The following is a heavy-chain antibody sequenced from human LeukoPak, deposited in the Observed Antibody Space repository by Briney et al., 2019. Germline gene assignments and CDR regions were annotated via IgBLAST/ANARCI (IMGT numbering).Heavy chain of an antibody. J-gene: IGHJ5*02. CDR3: AGDPTAGSRDWYAWFDP. CDR2: INVGNGNT. V-gene: IGHV1-3*01. CDR1: GYTFTTYA. D-gene: IGHD6-19*01. Sequence: ASVKVSCKASGYTFTTYALHWVRQAPGQRLEWMAWINVGNGNTKYSQKFQGRVTISRDTSASTAYMGVRSLRSEDTAVYYCAGDPTAGSRDWYAWFDPWGQGTLVTVSS.